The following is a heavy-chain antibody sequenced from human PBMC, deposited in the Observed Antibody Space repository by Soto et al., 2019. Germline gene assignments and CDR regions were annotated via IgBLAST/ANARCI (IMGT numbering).Heavy chain of an antibody. Sequence: SETLSLTCTVSGGSISSSSYYWGWIRQPPGKGLEWVGSIYYSGSTYCNPSLKSRVTISVDTSKNQFSLKLSSVTAADTAVYYCARHRNYYGSGSFPVYFDYWGQGTLVTVSS. CDR3: ARHRNYYGSGSFPVYFDY. J-gene: IGHJ4*02. V-gene: IGHV4-39*01. CDR2: IYYSGST. CDR1: GGSISSSSYY. D-gene: IGHD3-10*01.